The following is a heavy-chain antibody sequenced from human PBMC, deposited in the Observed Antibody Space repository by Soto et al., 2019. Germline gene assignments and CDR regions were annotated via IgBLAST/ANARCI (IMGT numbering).Heavy chain of an antibody. CDR1: GGTFSSYA. D-gene: IGHD2-2*02. J-gene: IGHJ6*02. CDR3: ASSLGRYCSSTSCYRDYYYGMDV. CDR2: IIPIFGTA. Sequence: SVKVSCKASGGTFSSYAISWVRQAPGQGLEWMGGIIPIFGTANYAQKFQGRVTITADKSTSTAYMELSSLRSEDTAVYYCASSLGRYCSSTSCYRDYYYGMDVWGQGTTVTVSS. V-gene: IGHV1-69*06.